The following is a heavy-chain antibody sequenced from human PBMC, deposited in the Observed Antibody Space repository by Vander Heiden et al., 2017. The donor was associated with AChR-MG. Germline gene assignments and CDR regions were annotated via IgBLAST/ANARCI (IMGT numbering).Heavy chain of an antibody. CDR3: AKDAYAFDI. V-gene: IGHV3-23*01. J-gene: IGHJ3*02. CDR1: VFTVSSYA. Sequence: EVQLLESGGGLVQPGGSLRLSCAASVFTVSSYARSWVRQAPGKGLEWVSAIRWSGGSTYYADAVKGRFTISRDNSKNTLYLQMNSLRAEDTAVYYCAKDAYAFDIWGQGTMVTVSS. CDR2: IRWSGGST.